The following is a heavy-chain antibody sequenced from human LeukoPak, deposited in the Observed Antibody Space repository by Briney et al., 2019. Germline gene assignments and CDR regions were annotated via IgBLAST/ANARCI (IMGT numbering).Heavy chain of an antibody. CDR2: ISSNGGST. CDR3: AKHYGDYTSYFDF. J-gene: IGHJ4*02. D-gene: IGHD4-17*01. V-gene: IGHV3-64*04. Sequence: GGSLRLSCSASGFTFSSYAMHWVRQAPGKGLEYVSAISSNGGSTYYADSVKGRFTISRDNSRNTLYLQMNSLRAEDTAVYYCAKHYGDYTSYFDFWGRGTLVSVSS. CDR1: GFTFSSYA.